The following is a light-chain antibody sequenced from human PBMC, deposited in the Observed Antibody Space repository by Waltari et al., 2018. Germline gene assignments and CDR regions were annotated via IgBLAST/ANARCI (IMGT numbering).Light chain of an antibody. J-gene: IGKJ4*01. CDR1: QSISST. Sequence: EIVTTQSPPTLSVSPGESATLSCRASQSISSTLAWYQQKPGQAPRLLIYDASPRATGSPARFSGSGSGTEFTLTISSLQSEDFAVYYCQQYYNWPRLTFGGGTKVEIK. CDR2: DAS. V-gene: IGKV3-15*01. CDR3: QQYYNWPRLT.